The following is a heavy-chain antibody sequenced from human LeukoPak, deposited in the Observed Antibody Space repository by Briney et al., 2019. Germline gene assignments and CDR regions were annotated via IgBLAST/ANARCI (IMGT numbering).Heavy chain of an antibody. V-gene: IGHV3-30*03. CDR1: GFTFSSYG. J-gene: IGHJ5*02. CDR3: ARVSRWFDP. Sequence: PGGSLRLSCAASGFTFSSYGMHWVRQAPGKGLEWVAVISYDGSNKYYADSVKGRFTISRDNSKNTLYLQMNGLRAEDTAVYYCARVSRWFDPWGQGTLVTVSS. D-gene: IGHD2/OR15-2a*01. CDR2: ISYDGSNK.